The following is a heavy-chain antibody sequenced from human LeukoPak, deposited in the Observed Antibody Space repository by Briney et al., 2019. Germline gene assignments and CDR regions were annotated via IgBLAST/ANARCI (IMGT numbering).Heavy chain of an antibody. CDR3: ARATVTSYYFDY. J-gene: IGHJ4*02. D-gene: IGHD4-17*01. CDR2: IYYSGRT. V-gene: IGHV4-39*07. Sequence: PSETLSLTCTVSGGSITSYYWGWIRQPPGKGLEWIGSIYYSGRTYYNPSLKSRVTISIDTSKNQFSLKLSSVTAADTAVYYCARATVTSYYFDYWGQGTLVTVSS. CDR1: GGSITSYY.